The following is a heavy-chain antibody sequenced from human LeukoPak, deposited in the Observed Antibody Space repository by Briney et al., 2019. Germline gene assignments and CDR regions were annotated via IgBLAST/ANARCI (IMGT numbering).Heavy chain of an antibody. CDR1: GGSIINYY. J-gene: IGHJ4*02. Sequence: SETLSLTCTVSGGSIINYYWSWIRQPPGKGLEWIGYIYYNGNTNYNPSLKSRVTISGDTSKNQFSLKLTSVTAADTAVYYCARHGGPGYVSSVDYWGLGTLVTVSS. D-gene: IGHD1-1*01. V-gene: IGHV4-59*08. CDR2: IYYNGNT. CDR3: ARHGGPGYVSSVDY.